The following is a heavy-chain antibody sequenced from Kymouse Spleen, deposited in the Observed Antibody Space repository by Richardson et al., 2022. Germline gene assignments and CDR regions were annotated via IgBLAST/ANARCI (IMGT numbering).Heavy chain of an antibody. J-gene: IGHJ6*02. CDR3: ARDLSGSYPYYYYYYGMDV. V-gene: IGHV4-31*03. D-gene: IGHD3-10*01. CDR2: IYYSGST. CDR1: GGSISSGGYY. Sequence: QVQLQESGPGLVKPSQTLSLTCTVSGGSISSGGYYWSWIRQHPGKGLEWIGYIYYSGSTYYNPSLKSRVTISVDTSKNQFSLKLSSVTAADTAVYYCARDLSGSYPYYYYYYGMDVWGQGTTVTVSS.